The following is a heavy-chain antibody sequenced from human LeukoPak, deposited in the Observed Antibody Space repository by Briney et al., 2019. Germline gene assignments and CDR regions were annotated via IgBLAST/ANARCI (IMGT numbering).Heavy chain of an antibody. V-gene: IGHV1-69*01. Sequence: SVKVSCKASGGTFSSYAISWVRQAPGQGLEWMGGIIPIFGTANYAQKFQGRVTITADESTSTAYMELSSLRSEDTAVYYCARSSFPNDYFDYWGQGTLVTVSS. D-gene: IGHD2/OR15-2a*01. CDR1: GGTFSSYA. CDR3: ARSSFPNDYFDY. J-gene: IGHJ4*02. CDR2: IIPIFGTA.